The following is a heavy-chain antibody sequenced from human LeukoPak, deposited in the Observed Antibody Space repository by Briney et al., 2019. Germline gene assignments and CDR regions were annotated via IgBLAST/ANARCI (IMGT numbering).Heavy chain of an antibody. V-gene: IGHV3-48*01. D-gene: IGHD3-9*01. J-gene: IGHJ4*02. CDR1: GFTFSSYS. CDR3: ARESDHHRWYYDILTGYSAEFDY. Sequence: PGGSLRLSCAASGFTFSSYSMNWVRQAPGKGLEWVSYISSSSSTIYYADSVKGRFTISRDNAKNSLYLQMNSLRAEDTAVYYCARESDHHRWYYDILTGYSAEFDYWGQGTLVTVSS. CDR2: ISSSSSTI.